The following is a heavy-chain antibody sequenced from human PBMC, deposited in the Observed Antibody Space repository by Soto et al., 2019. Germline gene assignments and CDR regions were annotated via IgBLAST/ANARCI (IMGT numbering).Heavy chain of an antibody. D-gene: IGHD6-13*01. Sequence: PGGSLRLSCAPSGFTVKGNYVGWARQASGKGMEWVSIIFSAGMTYYTDSVKGRVTISKDISKNTLSLQMNSLRAEDTAVYYCARRTGYSSSWFFDPWGQGTLVTVSS. CDR1: GFTVKGNY. CDR2: IFSAGMT. CDR3: ARRTGYSSSWFFDP. J-gene: IGHJ5*02. V-gene: IGHV3-53*01.